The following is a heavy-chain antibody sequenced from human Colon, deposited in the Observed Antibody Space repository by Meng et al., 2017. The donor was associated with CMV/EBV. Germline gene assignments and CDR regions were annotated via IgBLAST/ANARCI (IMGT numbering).Heavy chain of an antibody. Sequence: GESLKISCAASGFTFNNNGMHWVRQAPGKGLEWVAFIRFDESTKYYGDSVKGRFTISRDNSKNTLYLEMNSLRAEDTALYYCAKRTVLVPADLGPREFYFDRWGQGTLVTVSS. CDR3: AKRTVLVPADLGPREFYFDR. V-gene: IGHV3-30*02. CDR2: IRFDESTK. D-gene: IGHD2-2*01. CDR1: GFTFNNNG. J-gene: IGHJ4*02.